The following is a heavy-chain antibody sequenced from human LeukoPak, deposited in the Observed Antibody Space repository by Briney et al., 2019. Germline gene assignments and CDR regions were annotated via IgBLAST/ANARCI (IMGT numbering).Heavy chain of an antibody. CDR2: ISAYNGNT. CDR1: SYTFTSYG. J-gene: IGHJ2*01. CDR3: ARVHSGYDSREWNFDL. V-gene: IGHV1-18*01. D-gene: IGHD5-12*01. Sequence: ASVKVSCKASSYTFTSYGISWVRQAPGQGLEWMGWISAYNGNTNYAQKLQGRVTMTTDTSTSTAYMELRSLRSDDTAVYYCARVHSGYDSREWNFDLWGRGTLVTVSS.